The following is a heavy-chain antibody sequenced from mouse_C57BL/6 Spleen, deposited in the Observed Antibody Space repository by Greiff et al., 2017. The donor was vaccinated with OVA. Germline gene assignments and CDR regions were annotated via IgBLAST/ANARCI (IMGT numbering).Heavy chain of an antibody. D-gene: IGHD1-1*01. V-gene: IGHV1-64*01. Sequence: QLPGAELVKPGASVKLSCKASGYTFTSYWMHWVKQRPGQGLEWIGMIHPNSGSTNYNEKFKSKATLTVDKSSSTAYMQLSSLTSEDSAVYYCARWGYGSSYYFDYWGQGTTLTVSS. CDR2: IHPNSGST. J-gene: IGHJ2*01. CDR3: ARWGYGSSYYFDY. CDR1: GYTFTSYW.